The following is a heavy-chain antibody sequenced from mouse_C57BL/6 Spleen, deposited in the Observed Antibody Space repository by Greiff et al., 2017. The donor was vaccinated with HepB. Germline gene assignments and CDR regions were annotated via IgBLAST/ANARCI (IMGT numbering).Heavy chain of an antibody. D-gene: IGHD2-5*01. Sequence: EVMLVESGGDLVKPGGSLKLSCAASGFTFSSYGMSWVRQTPDKRLEWVATISSGGSYTYYPDSVKGRFTISRDNAKNTLYLQMSSLKSEDTAMYYCDKNYYSNYNAMDYWGQGTSVTVSS. CDR3: DKNYYSNYNAMDY. V-gene: IGHV5-6*02. CDR1: GFTFSSYG. CDR2: ISSGGSYT. J-gene: IGHJ4*01.